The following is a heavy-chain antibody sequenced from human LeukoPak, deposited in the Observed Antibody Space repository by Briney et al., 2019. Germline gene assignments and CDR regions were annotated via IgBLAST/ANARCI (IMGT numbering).Heavy chain of an antibody. J-gene: IGHJ4*02. Sequence: GGSLRLSCAASGFTFSSYEMNWVRQAPGKGLEWVSYISSSGSTIYYADSVKGRFTISRDNAKNTLYLQMNSLRAEDTAVYYCARDREQWLVEIDYWGQGTLVTVSS. CDR1: GFTFSSYE. CDR2: ISSSGSTI. CDR3: ARDREQWLVEIDY. D-gene: IGHD6-19*01. V-gene: IGHV3-48*03.